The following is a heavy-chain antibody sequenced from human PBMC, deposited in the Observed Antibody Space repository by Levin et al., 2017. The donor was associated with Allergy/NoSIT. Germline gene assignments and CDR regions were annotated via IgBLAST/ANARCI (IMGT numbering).Heavy chain of an antibody. CDR1: GGSISPSS. CDR3: ARGHFDTRGYSNALEY. Sequence: SQTLSLPCTVSGGSISPSSWTWIRQSPGKGLDWIGYIRYSGTTSYNPSLEGRLTISLDTSKSQFSLRLSSVTDADTAMYYCARGHFDTRGYSNALEYWGQGILVTVSS. D-gene: IGHD3-22*01. V-gene: IGHV4-59*03. J-gene: IGHJ4*02. CDR2: IRYSGTT.